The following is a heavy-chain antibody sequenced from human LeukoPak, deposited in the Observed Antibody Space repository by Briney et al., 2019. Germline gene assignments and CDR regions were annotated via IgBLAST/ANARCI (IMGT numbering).Heavy chain of an antibody. CDR2: IYTSGST. D-gene: IGHD4-17*01. J-gene: IGHJ5*02. CDR3: ARDGTVNWFDP. Sequence: TASQTLSLTYAASGGSISSGSYYLSWIRQPAGKGLEWIGRIYTSGSTNYNPSLKSRVTISVDTSKNQFSLKLSSVTAADTAVYYCARDGTVNWFDPWGQGTLVTVSS. CDR1: GGSISSGSYY. V-gene: IGHV4-61*02.